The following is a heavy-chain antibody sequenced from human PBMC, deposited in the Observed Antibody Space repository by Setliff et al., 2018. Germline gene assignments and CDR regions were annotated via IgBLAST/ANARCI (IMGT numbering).Heavy chain of an antibody. J-gene: IGHJ4*02. V-gene: IGHV2-5*01. CDR3: AHIAGGGNSPRHDY. Sequence: SGPTVVNPTQTLTLTCTFSGFSLSTSLVGVGWIRQPPGKALEWLALIYWNDEKRYSPSLKSRLTITKDTSKNQVVLTMTNMDPVDTATYYCAHIAGGGNSPRHDYWGQGTLVTVSS. CDR1: GFSLSTSLVG. CDR2: IYWNDEK. D-gene: IGHD2-21*01.